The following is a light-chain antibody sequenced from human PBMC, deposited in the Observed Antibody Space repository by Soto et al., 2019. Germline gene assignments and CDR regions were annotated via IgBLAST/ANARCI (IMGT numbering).Light chain of an antibody. CDR3: QQYNSYPWT. CDR2: DAS. V-gene: IGKV1-5*01. Sequence: DIQMTQSPSSLSASVGDRVTITFRASQSVSTRLAWHQQKPGKAPKVLIYDASNLETGVPSRFSGSGSGREFTLTISSLQPDDFATYYCQQYNSYPWTFGQGTKVDI. CDR1: QSVSTR. J-gene: IGKJ1*01.